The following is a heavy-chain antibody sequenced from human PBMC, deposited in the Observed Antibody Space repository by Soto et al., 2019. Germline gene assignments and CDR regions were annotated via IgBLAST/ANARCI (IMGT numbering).Heavy chain of an antibody. V-gene: IGHV3-23*01. CDR2: ISGSGGST. CDR1: GFPFRSYA. CDR3: ARDTHYGMDV. J-gene: IGHJ6*02. Sequence: RLSCAASGFPFRSYAMSWVRQAPGKGLEWVSAISGSGGSTYYADSVKGRFTISRDNSKNTLYLQMNSLRAEDTAVYYCARDTHYGMDVWGQGTTVTVSS.